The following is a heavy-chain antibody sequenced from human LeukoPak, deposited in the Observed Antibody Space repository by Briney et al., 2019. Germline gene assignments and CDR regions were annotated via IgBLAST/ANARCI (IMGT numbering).Heavy chain of an antibody. D-gene: IGHD4-17*01. CDR3: AKQGDDYGDYVSPSDFDY. V-gene: IGHV3-23*01. Sequence: GGSLRLSCAASGFTFSGHSMTWVRQTPGKGLEWVSVIFGNGVKTYYADSLKGRFTISRDNSKNTLYLQMNSLRAEDTAVYYCAKQGDDYGDYVSPSDFDYWGQGTLVTVSS. J-gene: IGHJ4*02. CDR1: GFTFSGHS. CDR2: IFGNGVKT.